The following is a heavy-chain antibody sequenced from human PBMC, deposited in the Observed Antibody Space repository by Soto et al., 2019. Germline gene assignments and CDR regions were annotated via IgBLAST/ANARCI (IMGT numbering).Heavy chain of an antibody. CDR3: ARARIAAAGTRYFDY. J-gene: IGHJ4*02. Sequence: PSETLSLTCAVSGGSISSGGYSWSWIRQPPGKGLEWIGYIYHSGSTYYNPSLKSRVTISVDRSKNQFSLKLSSVTAADTAVYYCARARIAAAGTRYFDYWGPGTLVTVSS. CDR2: IYHSGST. V-gene: IGHV4-30-2*01. D-gene: IGHD6-13*01. CDR1: GGSISSGGYS.